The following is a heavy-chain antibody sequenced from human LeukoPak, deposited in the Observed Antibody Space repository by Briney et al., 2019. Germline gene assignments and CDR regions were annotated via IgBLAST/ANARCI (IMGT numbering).Heavy chain of an antibody. D-gene: IGHD3-9*01. CDR3: ARAPPNDYDILTGYIY. CDR1: GFTFSSYA. Sequence: GGSLRLSCAASGFTFSSYAMHWVRQAPGKGLEWVAVISYDGSSKYYADSVKGRFTISRDNSKNTLYLQMNSLRAEDTAVYYCARAPPNDYDILTGYIYWGQGTLVTVSS. V-gene: IGHV3-30-3*01. J-gene: IGHJ4*02. CDR2: ISYDGSSK.